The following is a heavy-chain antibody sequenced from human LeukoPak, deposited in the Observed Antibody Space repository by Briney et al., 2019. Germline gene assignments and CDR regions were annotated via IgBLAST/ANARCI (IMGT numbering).Heavy chain of an antibody. J-gene: IGHJ6*03. Sequence: SETLSLTCTVSGGSISSSSYYWGWIRQPPGKGLEWIGSIYYSGSTYYNPSLKSRVTISVDTSKNQFSLKLSSVTAADTAVYYCARTPDHYYYYYMDVWGKGTTVTVSS. CDR2: IYYSGST. CDR1: GGSISSSSYY. V-gene: IGHV4-39*07. CDR3: ARTPDHYYYYYMDV.